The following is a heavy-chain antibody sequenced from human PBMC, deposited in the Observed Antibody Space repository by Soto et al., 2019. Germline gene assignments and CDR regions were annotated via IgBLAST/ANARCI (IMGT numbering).Heavy chain of an antibody. CDR1: GGSISSGDYY. Sequence: SETLSLTCTVSGGSISSGDYYWSWIRQPPGKGLEWIGYIYYSGSTYYNPSLKSRVTISVDTSKNQFSLKLSSVTAADTAVYYCARDGAYDCSGGSCYDVRHYRMDVWGQGTTVTVSS. CDR3: ARDGAYDCSGGSCYDVRHYRMDV. J-gene: IGHJ6*02. V-gene: IGHV4-30-4*01. CDR2: IYYSGST. D-gene: IGHD2-15*01.